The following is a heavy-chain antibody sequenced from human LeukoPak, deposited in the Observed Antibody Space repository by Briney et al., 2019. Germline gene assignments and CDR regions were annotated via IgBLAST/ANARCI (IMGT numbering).Heavy chain of an antibody. D-gene: IGHD4-17*01. Sequence: GGSLRLSCAASGFTFSSYAMHWVRQAPGKGLEWVAVISYDGSNKYYADSVKGRFTISRDNSKNTLYLQMNSLRAEDTAVYYCARELNTVTALDYWGQGTLVTVSS. CDR1: GFTFSSYA. J-gene: IGHJ4*02. CDR2: ISYDGSNK. V-gene: IGHV3-30-3*01. CDR3: ARELNTVTALDY.